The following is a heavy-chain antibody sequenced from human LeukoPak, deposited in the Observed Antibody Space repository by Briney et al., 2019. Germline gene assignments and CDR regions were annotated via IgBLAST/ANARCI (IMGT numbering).Heavy chain of an antibody. D-gene: IGHD3-16*01. Sequence: QPGGSLRLSCAASGFTFSYYAMHWVRQAPGEGLEWVGVISSDGSNKYYADSVKGRFTFSRDNSKNTLFLQMHSLGPEDTAVYFCARANGGGITFLIDYWGQGTLVTVSS. CDR2: ISSDGSNK. CDR3: ARANGGGITFLIDY. CDR1: GFTFSYYA. V-gene: IGHV3-30-3*01. J-gene: IGHJ4*02.